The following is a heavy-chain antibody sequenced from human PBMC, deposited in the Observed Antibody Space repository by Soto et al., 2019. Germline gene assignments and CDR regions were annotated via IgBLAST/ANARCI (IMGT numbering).Heavy chain of an antibody. V-gene: IGHV1-18*01. CDR1: GYTFTSYG. Sequence: QVQLVQSGAEVKKPGASVKVSCKASGYTFTSYGISWVRQAPGQGLEWMGWISAYNGNTNYAQKLQGRVTMATDTSTSTAYMELRSLRSDDTAVYYCARDSDLYCGSTSCYAQDAFDIWGQGTMVTVSS. D-gene: IGHD2-2*01. CDR3: ARDSDLYCGSTSCYAQDAFDI. CDR2: ISAYNGNT. J-gene: IGHJ3*02.